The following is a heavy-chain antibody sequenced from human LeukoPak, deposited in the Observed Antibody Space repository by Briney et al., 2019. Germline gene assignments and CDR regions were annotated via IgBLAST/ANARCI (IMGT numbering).Heavy chain of an antibody. D-gene: IGHD6-13*01. CDR2: IKSKTDGGTT. Sequence: GGSLRLSCVDSRFTFRKAWMSWVRQAPRTGREWVGRIKSKTDGGTTDYAAPVKGRFTISRDDSKNTLYLQMNSLKAEDTAVYYCTTGPGIAIELDYWGQGTLVTVSS. V-gene: IGHV3-15*01. CDR1: RFTFRKAW. J-gene: IGHJ4*02. CDR3: TTGPGIAIELDY.